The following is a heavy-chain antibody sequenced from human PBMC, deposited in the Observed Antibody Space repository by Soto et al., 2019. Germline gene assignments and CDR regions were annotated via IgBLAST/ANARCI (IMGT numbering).Heavy chain of an antibody. J-gene: IGHJ4*01. V-gene: IGHV4-34*01. CDR2: ISRSGST. D-gene: IGHD2-15*01. CDR1: GESLGGFH. Sequence: QVQLQQWGAGLLKPSETLSLTCAVSGESLGGFHWSWIRQPPGKGLEWIGEISRSGSTNYDPSLKSRVTMSMDTSRNQVSLKLSPVTDADTAVYYCARGRTAALIETRLFRVLFDLWGHGNLVIVSS. CDR3: ARGRTAALIETRLFRVLFDL.